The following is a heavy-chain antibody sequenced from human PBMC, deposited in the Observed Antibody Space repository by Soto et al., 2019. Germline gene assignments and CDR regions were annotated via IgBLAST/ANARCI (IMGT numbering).Heavy chain of an antibody. CDR2: ISNSGDSI. J-gene: IGHJ5*02. D-gene: IGHD6-6*01. CDR3: ARVWYSSSVDP. CDR1: GFTFSDYY. V-gene: IGHV3-11*04. Sequence: QVQLVESGGGLVKPGGSLRLSCAASGFTFSDYYMSWIRQAPGKGLEWVSYISNSGDSIYYADSVKGRFTVSRDNAKNSLYLQMNSLRAEDTAVYYCARVWYSSSVDPWGQGTLVTVSS.